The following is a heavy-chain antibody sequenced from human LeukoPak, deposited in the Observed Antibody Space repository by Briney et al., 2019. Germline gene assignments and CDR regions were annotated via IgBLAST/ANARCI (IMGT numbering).Heavy chain of an antibody. V-gene: IGHV3-30*03. Sequence: PGGSLRLSCAASGFTFSSYGMHWVRQAPGKGLEWVAVISYDGSNKYYADSVKGRFTISRDNSKNTLYLQMNSLRAEDTAVYYCARDSGYSGYSDYWGQGTLVTVSS. CDR2: ISYDGSNK. J-gene: IGHJ4*02. CDR3: ARDSGYSGYSDY. CDR1: GFTFSSYG. D-gene: IGHD5-12*01.